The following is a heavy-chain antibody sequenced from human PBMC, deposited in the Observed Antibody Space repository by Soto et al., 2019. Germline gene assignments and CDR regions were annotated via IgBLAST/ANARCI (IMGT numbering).Heavy chain of an antibody. V-gene: IGHV4-4*07. CDR2: IYTSGST. D-gene: IGHD3-10*01. CDR1: GGSISSYY. J-gene: IGHJ6*02. CDR3: ARVLSLVRYGSVSSTRYYYYGMDV. Sequence: SETLSLTCTVSGGSISSYYWSWIRQPAGKGLEWIGRIYTSGSTNYNPSLKSRVTMSVDTSKNQFSLKLSSVTAADTAVYYCARVLSLVRYGSVSSTRYYYYGMDVWGQGISGSVFS.